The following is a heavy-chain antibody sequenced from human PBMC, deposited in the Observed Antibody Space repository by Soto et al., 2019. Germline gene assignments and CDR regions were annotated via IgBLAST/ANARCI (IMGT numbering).Heavy chain of an antibody. CDR2: IYYSGST. J-gene: IGHJ4*02. V-gene: IGHV4-59*01. Sequence: SETLSLTCTVSGGSISSYYWSWIRQPPGKGLEWIGYIYYSGSTNYNPSLKSRVTISVDTSKNQFSLKLSSVTAADTAVYYCAGVVEMATINWGQGTLVTVSS. CDR1: GGSISSYY. CDR3: AGVVEMATIN. D-gene: IGHD5-12*01.